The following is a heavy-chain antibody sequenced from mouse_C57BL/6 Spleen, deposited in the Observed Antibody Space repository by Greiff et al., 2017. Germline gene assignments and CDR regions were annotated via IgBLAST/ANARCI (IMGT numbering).Heavy chain of an antibody. CDR3: TKINYYGPYFDV. CDR2: IDPETGGT. Sequence: VQRVESGAELVRPGASVTLSCKASGYTFTDYEMHWVKQTPVHGLEWIGAIDPETGGTAYNQKFKGKAILTADKSSSTAYMELRSLTSEDSAVYYCTKINYYGPYFDVWGTGTTVTVSS. J-gene: IGHJ1*03. D-gene: IGHD1-1*01. CDR1: GYTFTDYE. V-gene: IGHV1-15*01.